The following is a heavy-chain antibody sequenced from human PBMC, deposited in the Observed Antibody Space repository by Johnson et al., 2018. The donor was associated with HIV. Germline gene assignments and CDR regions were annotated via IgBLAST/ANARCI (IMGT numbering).Heavy chain of an antibody. CDR2: ISYDGSNK. D-gene: IGHD3-22*01. CDR3: AKDLSSGYLMGAFDI. CDR1: GFTFSSYG. Sequence: QVQLVESGGGVVQPGGSLRLSCAASGFTFSSYGMHWVRQAPGKGLEWVAVISYDGSNKYSADSVKGRFTISRDNSKNTLYLQMNSLRAEDTAVYYCAKDLSSGYLMGAFDIWGQGTMVTVSS. V-gene: IGHV3-30*18. J-gene: IGHJ3*02.